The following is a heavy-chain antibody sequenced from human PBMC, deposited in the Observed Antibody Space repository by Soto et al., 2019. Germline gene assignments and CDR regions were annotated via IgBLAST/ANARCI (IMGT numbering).Heavy chain of an antibody. D-gene: IGHD5-18*01. CDR2: IYYSGST. V-gene: IGHV4-61*01. Sequence: PSETLSLTCTVSGGSVSSGSYYWSWIRQPPGKGLEWIGYIYYSGSTNYNPSLKSRVTISVDTSKNQFSLKLSSVTAADTAVYYCARSNVDTAIAGAFDIWGQGTMVTVSS. CDR3: ARSNVDTAIAGAFDI. CDR1: GGSVSSGSYY. J-gene: IGHJ3*02.